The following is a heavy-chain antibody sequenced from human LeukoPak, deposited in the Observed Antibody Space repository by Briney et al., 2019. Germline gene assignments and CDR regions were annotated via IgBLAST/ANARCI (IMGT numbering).Heavy chain of an antibody. J-gene: IGHJ4*02. V-gene: IGHV4-38-2*01. CDR2: IYHSGST. CDR1: GYSISSGYY. Sequence: PSXTLSLTCAVSGYSISSGYYWGWIRQPPGKGLEWIGSIYHSGSTYYNPSLKSRVTISVDTSKNQFSLKLSSVTAADTAVCYCARLPRSEFDYWGQGTLVTVSS. D-gene: IGHD2-15*01. CDR3: ARLPRSEFDY.